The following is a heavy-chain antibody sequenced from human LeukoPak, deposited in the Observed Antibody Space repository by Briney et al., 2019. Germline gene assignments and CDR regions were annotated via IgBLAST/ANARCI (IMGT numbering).Heavy chain of an antibody. J-gene: IGHJ3*02. CDR1: GDTSVSYA. V-gene: IGHV1-69*04. CDR2: IIPLLGIT. Sequence: ASVKVSCKASGDTSVSYAMNWVRQAPGQGLEWVARIIPLLGITNRAQNLQGRVTVNADTSTNTVYLELSSLRPDDTAVYYCARARSRITFGGIRHAFDIWGQGTLVTASS. CDR3: ARARSRITFGGIRHAFDI. D-gene: IGHD3-16*01.